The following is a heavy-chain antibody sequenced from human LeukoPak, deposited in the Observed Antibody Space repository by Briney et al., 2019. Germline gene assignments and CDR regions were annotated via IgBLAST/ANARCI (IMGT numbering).Heavy chain of an antibody. J-gene: IGHJ6*03. D-gene: IGHD3-10*01. CDR3: ARVYGYYYYYMDV. V-gene: IGHV3-20*04. Sequence: GGSLRLSCAASGFNFEDFVMTWVRQVPGKGLEWASGIHWDDDKTEYADSVKGRFTISRDNARKSLHLEMSSLRVEDTALYYCARVYGYYYYYMDVWGNGTAVIVSS. CDR2: IHWDDDKT. CDR1: GFNFEDFV.